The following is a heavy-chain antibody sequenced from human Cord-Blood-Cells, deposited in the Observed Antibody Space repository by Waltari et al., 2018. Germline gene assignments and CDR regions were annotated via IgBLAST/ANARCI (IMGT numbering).Heavy chain of an antibody. D-gene: IGHD3-10*01. V-gene: IGHV1-69*01. CDR1: GGTFSSYA. Sequence: QVQLVQSGAEVKKPGSSVKVSCKASGGTFSSYAISWVRQAPGHGLEWMGGIIPIFGTANYAQKFQGRVTITADESTSTAYMELSSLRSEDTAVYYCASVLLWFGELPHYYYYYMDVWGKGTTVTVSS. J-gene: IGHJ6*03. CDR2: IIPIFGTA. CDR3: ASVLLWFGELPHYYYYYMDV.